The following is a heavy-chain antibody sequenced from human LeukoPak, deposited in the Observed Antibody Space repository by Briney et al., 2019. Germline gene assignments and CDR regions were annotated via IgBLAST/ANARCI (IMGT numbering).Heavy chain of an antibody. Sequence: GGSLRLSCAASGFTVSSNYMSWVRQAPGKGLEWVSVIYSGGSTYYADSVKGRFTISRDNSKNTLYLQMNSLRAEDTAVYYCAKGLVGATYSVDYWGQGTLVTVSS. V-gene: IGHV3-66*01. J-gene: IGHJ4*02. CDR2: IYSGGST. CDR3: AKGLVGATYSVDY. CDR1: GFTVSSNY. D-gene: IGHD1-26*01.